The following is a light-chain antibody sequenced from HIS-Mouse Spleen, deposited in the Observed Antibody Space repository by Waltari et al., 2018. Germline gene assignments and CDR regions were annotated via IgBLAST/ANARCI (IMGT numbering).Light chain of an antibody. J-gene: IGKJ1*01. CDR1: PGISSY. V-gene: IGKV1-9*01. CDR3: QQLNSYPWT. Sequence: DIQLTQSPSFLSASVGDKVPITCRASPGISSYLAWYQQKPGKAPKLLIYAASTLQSGVPSRFSGSGSGTEFTLTISSLQPEDFATYYCQQLNSYPWTFGQGTKVEIK. CDR2: AAS.